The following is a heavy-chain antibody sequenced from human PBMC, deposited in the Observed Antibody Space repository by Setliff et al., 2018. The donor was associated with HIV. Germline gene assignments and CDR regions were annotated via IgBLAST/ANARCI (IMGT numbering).Heavy chain of an antibody. J-gene: IGHJ4*02. D-gene: IGHD3-10*01. CDR3: ARVPSRITMVRGSAFAY. CDR2: MVYSGST. CDR1: GGSISGHY. V-gene: IGHV4-59*08. Sequence: SETLSLTCTVSGGSISGHYWSWIRQPPGKELEWIASMVYSGSTNYNPSLKSRVTISVDQSKNQFSLKLSSVTAADTAVYYCARVPSRITMVRGSAFAYRGQGTLVTVSS.